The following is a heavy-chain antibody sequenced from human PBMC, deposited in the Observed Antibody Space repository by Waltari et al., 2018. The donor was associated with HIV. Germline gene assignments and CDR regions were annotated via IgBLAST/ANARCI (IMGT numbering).Heavy chain of an antibody. V-gene: IGHV4-31*03. CDR3: ARDRESGYERRPLYYFDY. Sequence: QVQLQESGPGLVKPSQTLSLTCTVSGGSISSGGYYWSWIRQHPGKGLEWIGYSYYSGSTYYHPSLKSRVTISVDTSKNQFSLKLSSVTAADTAVYYCARDRESGYERRPLYYFDYWGQGTLVTVSS. CDR2: SYYSGST. J-gene: IGHJ4*02. D-gene: IGHD5-12*01. CDR1: GGSISSGGYY.